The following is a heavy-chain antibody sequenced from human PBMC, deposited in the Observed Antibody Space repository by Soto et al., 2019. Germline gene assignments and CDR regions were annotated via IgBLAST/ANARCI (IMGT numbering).Heavy chain of an antibody. CDR1: GFTFSNYW. J-gene: IGHJ4*02. CDR3: AREKRAKGVFDY. V-gene: IGHV3-7*01. Sequence: GGSLRLSCEASGFTFSNYWMAWVRQTPGGGLEWVANIKHDGSETYFLGSVNGRFTISRDNTKNSVFLQMGSLTVEDTAVYYCAREKRAKGVFDYWGQGTRVTVSS. CDR2: IKHDGSET. D-gene: IGHD2-8*01.